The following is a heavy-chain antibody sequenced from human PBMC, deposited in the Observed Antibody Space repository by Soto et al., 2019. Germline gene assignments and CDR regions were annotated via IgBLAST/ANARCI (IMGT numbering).Heavy chain of an antibody. CDR3: ARYGQQLVPVSGWFDP. CDR1: GGTFSSYA. J-gene: IGHJ5*02. D-gene: IGHD6-13*01. Sequence: QVQLVQSGAEVKKPGSSVKVSCKASGGTFSSYAIIWVRQAPGQGLEWMGGNIPIFGTANYAQKFQGRVTSTADERASTAYMELSSLRSEDKVVYYCARYGQQLVPVSGWFDPWGQGTLVTVSS. V-gene: IGHV1-69*12. CDR2: NIPIFGTA.